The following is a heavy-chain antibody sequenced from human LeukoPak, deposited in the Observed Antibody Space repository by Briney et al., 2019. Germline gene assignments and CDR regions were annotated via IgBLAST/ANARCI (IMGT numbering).Heavy chain of an antibody. J-gene: IGHJ4*02. V-gene: IGHV3-64D*06. D-gene: IGHD3-9*01. Sequence: GGSLRLSCPASGFTFSSYTIHWVRQAPGKGLEFVSAITNNGGNTYYADSVKGRFTISRDNSKNTVYLQVSSLRAEDTAVYYCVIVRGYFDSSGSDYWGQGTLVTVSS. CDR2: ITNNGGNT. CDR3: VIVRGYFDSSGSDY. CDR1: GFTFSSYT.